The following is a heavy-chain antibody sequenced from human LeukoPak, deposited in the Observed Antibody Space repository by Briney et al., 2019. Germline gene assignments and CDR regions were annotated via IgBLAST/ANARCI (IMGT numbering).Heavy chain of an antibody. CDR1: GYTFSGHY. J-gene: IGHJ4*02. Sequence: ASVKVSCKASGYTFSGHYLHWVRQAPGQGLEWMGRINPNTGVTQYTENFQGRVTMTGDTSTDTAYMELSSLRSEDTAVYYCATRKLSWGYYFDYWGQGTLVTVSS. D-gene: IGHD3-16*01. V-gene: IGHV1-2*06. CDR3: ATRKLSWGYYFDY. CDR2: INPNTGVT.